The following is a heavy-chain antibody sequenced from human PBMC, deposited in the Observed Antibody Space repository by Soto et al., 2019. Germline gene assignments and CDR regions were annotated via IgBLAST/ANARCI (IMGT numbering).Heavy chain of an antibody. D-gene: IGHD3-9*01. Sequence: GGSLRLACAASGFTFSSYSMNWVRQAPGKGLEWVSYISGSTNTIYYADSVKGRFTISRDNAKNSLYLQMNSLRDEDTAVYYCARERLALSYGLDVWGQGTTVTVSS. CDR1: GFTFSSYS. CDR2: ISGSTNTI. J-gene: IGHJ6*02. V-gene: IGHV3-48*02. CDR3: ARERLALSYGLDV.